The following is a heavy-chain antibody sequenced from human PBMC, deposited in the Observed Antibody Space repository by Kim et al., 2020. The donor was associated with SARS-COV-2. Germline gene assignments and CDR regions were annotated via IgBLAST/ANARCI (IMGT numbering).Heavy chain of an antibody. Sequence: ASVKVSCKASGYTFTSYYMHWVRQAPGQGLEWMGIINLSGGSTSYAQKFQGRVTMTRDTSTSTVYMELSSLRSEDTPVYYCATLLMPTIDRDAFDIWGQGTMVTVSS. D-gene: IGHD1-1*01. V-gene: IGHV1-46*01. CDR3: ATLLMPTIDRDAFDI. J-gene: IGHJ3*02. CDR1: GYTFTSYY. CDR2: INLSGGST.